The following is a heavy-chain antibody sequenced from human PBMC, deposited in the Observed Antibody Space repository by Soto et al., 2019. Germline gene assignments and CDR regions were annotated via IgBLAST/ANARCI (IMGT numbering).Heavy chain of an antibody. Sequence: ASVKVSCKVSGYTLTELSMHWVRQAPGKGLEWMGGFDPEDGETIYAQKFQGRVTMTEDTSTDTAYMELSSLRSEDTAVYYCATVGSIAARWAFDIWGQGTMVTVSS. CDR2: FDPEDGET. CDR1: GYTLTELS. CDR3: ATVGSIAARWAFDI. V-gene: IGHV1-24*01. D-gene: IGHD6-6*01. J-gene: IGHJ3*02.